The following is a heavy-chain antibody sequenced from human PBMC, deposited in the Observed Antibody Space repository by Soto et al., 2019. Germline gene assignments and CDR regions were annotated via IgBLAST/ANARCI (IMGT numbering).Heavy chain of an antibody. CDR2: ISYDGSNK. CDR3: AKATRGAGMDV. CDR1: GFTFSSYG. D-gene: IGHD3-10*01. J-gene: IGHJ6*02. V-gene: IGHV3-30*18. Sequence: LRLSCAASGFTFSSYGMHWVRQAPGKGLEWVAVISYDGSNKYYADSVKGRFTISRDNSKNTLYLQMNSLRAEDTAVYYCAKATRGAGMDVWGQGTTVTVSS.